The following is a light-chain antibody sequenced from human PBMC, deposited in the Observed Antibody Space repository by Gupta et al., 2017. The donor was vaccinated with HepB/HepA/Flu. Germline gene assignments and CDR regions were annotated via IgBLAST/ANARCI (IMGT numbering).Light chain of an antibody. J-gene: IGKJ1*01. Sequence: DIQMTPSPSSLSAAVGDRVTITCRASQNINNYLNWYHQKPGEVPKLLIYAASSLQSGVPSRFSGSGSGTDFTLTITDLQPEEFGSFYCQQTYVTPRTFGQGTKVEVK. CDR2: AAS. CDR3: QQTYVTPRT. V-gene: IGKV1-39*01. CDR1: QNINNY.